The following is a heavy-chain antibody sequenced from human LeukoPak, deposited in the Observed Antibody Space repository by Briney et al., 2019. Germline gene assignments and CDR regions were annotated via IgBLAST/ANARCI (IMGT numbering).Heavy chain of an antibody. CDR2: ISLDGSNK. V-gene: IGHV3-30*18. CDR1: GFTFSSYG. J-gene: IGHJ4*02. CDR3: AKDGEVSWFGPESY. Sequence: GRSLRLSCAASGFTFSSYGMHWVRKAPGKGLEWVALISLDGSNKDYAESVKGRFTISRDSSKNTLYLQMNSQRAEDTAVYYCAKDGEVSWFGPESYWGQGTLVAVSS. D-gene: IGHD3-10*01.